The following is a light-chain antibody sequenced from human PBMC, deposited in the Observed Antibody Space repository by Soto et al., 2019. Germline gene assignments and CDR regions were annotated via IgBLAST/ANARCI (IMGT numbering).Light chain of an antibody. CDR2: NVY. J-gene: IGLJ1*01. CDR1: SSDVGAYNF. V-gene: IGLV2-14*03. CDR3: SSYTISRTYV. Sequence: QSVLTQPASVSGSPGQSITISCTGTSSDVGAYNFVSWHQQHPGKAPKLIIYNVYDRPSGISYRFSGSKSGNTASLTISGLQGEDGADYYCSSYTISRTYVFGTGTKLTVL.